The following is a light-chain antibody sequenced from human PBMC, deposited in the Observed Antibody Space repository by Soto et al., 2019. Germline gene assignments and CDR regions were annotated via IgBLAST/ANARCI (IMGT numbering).Light chain of an antibody. V-gene: IGKV3-15*01. CDR2: GAS. Sequence: EIVMTQSPATLSVYPGERAILSCRASQSVSSNLAWYQQKPGQAPRLLMYGASTRATGIPARFSGSGSGTEFTLTISSLQSEDFAVYYCQQYNNWPPMAFGQGTKVEIK. CDR3: QQYNNWPPMA. J-gene: IGKJ1*01. CDR1: QSVSSN.